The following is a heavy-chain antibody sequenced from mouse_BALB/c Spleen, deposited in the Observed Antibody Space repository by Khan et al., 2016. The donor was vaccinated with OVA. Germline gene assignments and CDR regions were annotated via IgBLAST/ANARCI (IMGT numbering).Heavy chain of an antibody. CDR2: IWAGGST. J-gene: IGHJ2*01. CDR1: GFSLTSYG. D-gene: IGHD1-3*01. V-gene: IGHV2-9*02. CDR3: ARLEDI. Sequence: QVQLKESGPGLVAPSQSLSTTCTVSGFSLTSYGVHWVRQPPGKGLEWLGVIWAGGSTNYNSALMSRLSISKDISKSQVFLKMNSLQTDDTAMYYCARLEDIWGQGTTLTVSS.